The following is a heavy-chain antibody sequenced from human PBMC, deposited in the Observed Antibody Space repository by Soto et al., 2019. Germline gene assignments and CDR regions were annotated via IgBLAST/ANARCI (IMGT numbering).Heavy chain of an antibody. V-gene: IGHV5-51*01. CDR1: GYSFANYW. J-gene: IGHJ4*02. CDR2: IYPGDSDT. D-gene: IGHD5-12*01. CDR3: ARRVLRQDEFDY. Sequence: PGESLKISCKGSGYSFANYWSGWVRQIPGKGLEWMGIIYPGDSDTRYSPSFQGQVTISADKSISTAYLQWSSLKASDTAMYYCARRVLRQDEFDYWGQGTLVTVS.